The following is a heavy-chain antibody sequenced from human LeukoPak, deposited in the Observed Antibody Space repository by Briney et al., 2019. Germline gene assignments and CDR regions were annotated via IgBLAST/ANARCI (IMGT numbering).Heavy chain of an antibody. Sequence: GRSLRLSCAASGFSLDDYAMHWVRQAPGKGLEWVAGISWNSAGTGYSDSVKGRFTISRDNANNSLFLQMNSLSPEDTALYYCAKGHCSSSSCLTDYWGQGTLVTVSS. CDR2: ISWNSAGT. J-gene: IGHJ4*02. V-gene: IGHV3-9*01. CDR3: AKGHCSSSSCLTDY. CDR1: GFSLDDYA. D-gene: IGHD2-2*01.